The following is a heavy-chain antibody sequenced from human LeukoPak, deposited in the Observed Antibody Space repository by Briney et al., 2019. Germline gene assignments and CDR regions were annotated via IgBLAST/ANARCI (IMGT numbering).Heavy chain of an antibody. CDR1: GGSFSRYY. CDR2: INQSGST. Sequence: SETLSLTCAVYGGSFSRYYWSWIRQPPGKGLEWIGEINQSGSTNYNPSLKSRVTISVDTSKKQFSLRLSPVTAADTAVYYCAAGCSSTSCYWYYYTDVWGKGTTVTVSS. J-gene: IGHJ6*03. V-gene: IGHV4-34*01. D-gene: IGHD2-2*01. CDR3: AAGCSSTSCYWYYYTDV.